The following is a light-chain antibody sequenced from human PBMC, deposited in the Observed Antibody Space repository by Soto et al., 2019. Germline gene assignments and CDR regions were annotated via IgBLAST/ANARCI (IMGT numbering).Light chain of an antibody. Sequence: EIVLTQSPATLSLSPGERATLSCRASQSVSTYLAWYQQKPGQAPRLLIYDASNRATGIPARFSGSGSGTDFTLTISRREPEDFAVYYCQHRSNWPRTFGQGTKLEIK. CDR2: DAS. CDR3: QHRSNWPRT. CDR1: QSVSTY. V-gene: IGKV3-11*01. J-gene: IGKJ2*01.